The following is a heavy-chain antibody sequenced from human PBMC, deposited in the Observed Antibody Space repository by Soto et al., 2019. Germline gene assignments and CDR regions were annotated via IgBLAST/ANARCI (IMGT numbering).Heavy chain of an antibody. CDR3: VRIGAGGWDVPFDF. D-gene: IGHD6-19*01. Sequence: PGGSLRLSCAASGFTFSSYEMTWVRQAPGRGLEWVSYISDSGHTIHYGDSVKGRFTISRDNAKNSRHLQMNSLTVEDTAVYYCVRIGAGGWDVPFDFWGQGTLVTVSS. J-gene: IGHJ4*02. V-gene: IGHV3-48*03. CDR1: GFTFSSYE. CDR2: ISDSGHTI.